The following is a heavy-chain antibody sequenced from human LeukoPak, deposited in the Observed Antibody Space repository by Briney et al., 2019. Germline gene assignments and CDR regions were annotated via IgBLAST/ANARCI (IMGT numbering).Heavy chain of an antibody. D-gene: IGHD5-12*01. CDR3: AKEVRSGYGSAFDI. J-gene: IGHJ3*02. CDR1: GFTFSSYA. V-gene: IGHV3-30-3*01. Sequence: PGGSLRLSCAASGFTFSSYAMHWVRQAPGKGLEWVAVISYDGSNKYYADSVKGRFTISRDNSKNTLYLQMNSLRAEDTAVYYCAKEVRSGYGSAFDIWGQGTMVTVSS. CDR2: ISYDGSNK.